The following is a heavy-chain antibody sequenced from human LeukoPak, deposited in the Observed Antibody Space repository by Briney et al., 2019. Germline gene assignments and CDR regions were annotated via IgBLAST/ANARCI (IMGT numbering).Heavy chain of an antibody. D-gene: IGHD2-2*01. J-gene: IGHJ2*01. CDR2: INHSGST. Sequence: GSLRLSCAASGFTFSSYWMSWVRQPPGKGLEWIGEINHSGSTNYNPSLKSRVTISVDTSKNQFSLKLSSVTAADTAVYYCARAKRVGRYCSSTSCPAAWYFDLWGRGTLVTVSS. V-gene: IGHV4-34*01. CDR3: ARAKRVGRYCSSTSCPAAWYFDL. CDR1: GFTFSSYW.